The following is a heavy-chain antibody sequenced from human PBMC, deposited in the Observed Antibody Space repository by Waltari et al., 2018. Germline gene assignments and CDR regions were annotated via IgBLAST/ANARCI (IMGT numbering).Heavy chain of an antibody. V-gene: IGHV3-53*02. D-gene: IGHD1-26*01. CDR2: IDTEGNT. J-gene: IGHJ3*02. CDR3: ARDHGGSYLDGAFDI. Sequence: EVQLVETGGGLIQPGGSLRLSCAASGFTVNTYYMTWVRQAPGKGLGQAPGKGVEWVSVIDTEGNTSYADSVRGRFTLSRDNSNNTVSLQMNSLRAEDTAVYYCARDHGGSYLDGAFDIWGQGTMVTVSS. CDR1: GFTVNTYY.